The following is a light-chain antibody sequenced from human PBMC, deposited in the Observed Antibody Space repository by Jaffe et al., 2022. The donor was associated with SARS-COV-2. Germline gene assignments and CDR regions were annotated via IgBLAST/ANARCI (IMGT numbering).Light chain of an antibody. CDR3: GTWDNSLSAWV. Sequence: QSVLTQPPSVSAAPGQKVTISCSGSSSNIGNNYVSWYQQLPGTAPKFLIYENNKRPSGIPDRFSGSKSGTSATLGITGLQTGDEADYYCGTWDNSLSAWVFGGGTKLTVL. CDR2: ENN. CDR1: SSNIGNNY. V-gene: IGLV1-51*02. J-gene: IGLJ3*02.